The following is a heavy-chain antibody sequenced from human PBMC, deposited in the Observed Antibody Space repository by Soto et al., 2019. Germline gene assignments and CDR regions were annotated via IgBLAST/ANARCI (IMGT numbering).Heavy chain of an antibody. J-gene: IGHJ4*02. D-gene: IGHD2-15*01. V-gene: IGHV4-31*03. CDR3: ARTLGYCSGSSCRDTLFDY. Sequence: SETLSLTCTVSGGSISSGGYYWSWIRQHPGKGLEWIGYIYYSGSTYYNPSLKSRVTISVDTSKNQFSLKLSSVTAADTAVYYCARTLGYCSGSSCRDTLFDYWGQGTLVTVSS. CDR2: IYYSGST. CDR1: GGSISSGGYY.